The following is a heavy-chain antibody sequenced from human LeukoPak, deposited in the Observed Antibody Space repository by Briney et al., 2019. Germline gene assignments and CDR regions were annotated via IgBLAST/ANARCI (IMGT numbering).Heavy chain of an antibody. CDR3: ARVGCSGGSCYGSRGAFDI. CDR2: IYYSGST. CDR1: GGSISSDNYY. Sequence: PSETLSLTCTVSGGSISSDNYYWGWIRQPPGKGLEFIGSIYYSGSTYYNPSLKSRVTISVDTSKNQFSLKLSSVTAADTAVYSCARVGCSGGSCYGSRGAFDIWGQGTMVTVSS. V-gene: IGHV4-39*07. D-gene: IGHD2-15*01. J-gene: IGHJ3*02.